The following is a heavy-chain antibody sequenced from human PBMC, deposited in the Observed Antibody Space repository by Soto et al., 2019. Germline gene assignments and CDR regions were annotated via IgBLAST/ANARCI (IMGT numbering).Heavy chain of an antibody. CDR1: GYSFTSYW. CDR2: IYPGDSDT. J-gene: IGHJ6*03. V-gene: IGHV5-51*01. Sequence: GESLKISCKGSGYSFTSYWIGWVRQMPGKGLEWMGIIYPGDSDTRYSPSFQGQVTISADKSISTAYLQWSSLKASDTAMYYCARAGPGSNYYYYYMDVWGKGTTVTVSS. CDR3: ARAGPGSNYYYYYMDV.